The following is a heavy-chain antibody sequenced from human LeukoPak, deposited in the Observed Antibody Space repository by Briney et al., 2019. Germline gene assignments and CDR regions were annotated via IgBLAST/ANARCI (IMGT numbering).Heavy chain of an antibody. CDR2: IIPIFGTA. CDR1: GGTFSSYA. CDR3: ARESLCSGSYCHFDY. Sequence: SVKVSCKASGGTFSSYAISWVRQAPGQGLEWMGRIIPIFGTANYAQKFQGRVTITTDESTSTAYMELSSLRSEDTAVYYCARESLCSGSYCHFDYWGQGTLVTVSS. V-gene: IGHV1-69*05. J-gene: IGHJ4*02. D-gene: IGHD1-26*01.